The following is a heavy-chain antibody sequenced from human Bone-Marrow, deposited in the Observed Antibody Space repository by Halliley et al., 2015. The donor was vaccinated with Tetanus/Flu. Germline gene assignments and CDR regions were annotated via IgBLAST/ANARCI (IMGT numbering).Heavy chain of an antibody. CDR3: ARDPHTSGSNNNKYFDY. CDR1: GFTFSSYA. V-gene: IGHV3-23*01. D-gene: IGHD5-12*01. Sequence: CAASGFTFSSYAMNWVRQAPGKGLEWVAAIGGGGNTTLYVDFFKGRFTISRDNSQNTVYLQMNSLRAEDTAVYFCARDPHTSGSNNNKYFDYWGQGSLVTVSS. CDR2: IGGGGNTT. J-gene: IGHJ4*02.